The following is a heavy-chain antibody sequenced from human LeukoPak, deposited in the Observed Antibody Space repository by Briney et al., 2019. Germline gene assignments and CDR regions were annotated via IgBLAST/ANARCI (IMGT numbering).Heavy chain of an antibody. CDR1: GFTFSSYS. Sequence: GGSLRLSCAASGFTFSSYSMNWVRQAPGKGLEWVSSISSSSSYIYYADSVKGRFTISRDNAKNSLYLQMNSLRAEDTAVYFCALRRGGSPGFFEYWGQGTLVTVSS. CDR2: ISSSSSYI. D-gene: IGHD2-15*01. J-gene: IGHJ4*02. CDR3: ALRRGGSPGFFEY. V-gene: IGHV3-21*01.